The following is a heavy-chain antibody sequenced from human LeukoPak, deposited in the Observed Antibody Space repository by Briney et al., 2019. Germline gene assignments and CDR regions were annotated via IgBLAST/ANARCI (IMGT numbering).Heavy chain of an antibody. CDR2: INHSGST. CDR1: GGSFSGYY. J-gene: IGHJ4*02. Sequence: SEILSLTCAVYGGSFSGYYWSWIRQPPGKGLEWIGEINHSGSTNHNPSLKSRVTISVDTSNNQFSLKLSSVTAADTAVYYCARARPSWYEVFDYWGQGTLVTVSS. CDR3: ARARPSWYEVFDY. D-gene: IGHD6-13*01. V-gene: IGHV4-34*01.